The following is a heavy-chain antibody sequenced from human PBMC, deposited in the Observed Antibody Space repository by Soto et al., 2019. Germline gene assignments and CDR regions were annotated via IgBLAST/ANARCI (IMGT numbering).Heavy chain of an antibody. D-gene: IGHD1-26*01. Sequence: QVQLVQSGAEVKMPGSSVRVSCKASGGSFSNYAISWVRQAPGQGLEWMGGIIPMFGIGNYAEKFLGRVTITADDSTSTCHMELSSLRSDDTAVYFCARAYRENYFYAMDVWGQGTTVTVSS. CDR3: ARAYRENYFYAMDV. CDR2: IIPMFGIG. V-gene: IGHV1-69*01. CDR1: GGSFSNYA. J-gene: IGHJ6*02.